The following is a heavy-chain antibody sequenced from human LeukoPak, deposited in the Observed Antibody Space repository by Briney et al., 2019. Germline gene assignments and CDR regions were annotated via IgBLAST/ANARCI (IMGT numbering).Heavy chain of an antibody. J-gene: IGHJ5*02. CDR1: GYTFTGYY. D-gene: IGHD3-10*01. Sequence: ASVKVSCKASGYTFTGYYMHWVRQAPGQGLEWMGWINPNSGGTNYAQKFQGRVTMTRDTSKSTAYMELSRLRSDDTAVYYCARDLAYGLGQNWFDPWGQGTLVTVSS. CDR2: INPNSGGT. V-gene: IGHV1-2*02. CDR3: ARDLAYGLGQNWFDP.